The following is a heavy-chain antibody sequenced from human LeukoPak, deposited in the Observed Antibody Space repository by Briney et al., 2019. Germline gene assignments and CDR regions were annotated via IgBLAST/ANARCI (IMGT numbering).Heavy chain of an antibody. D-gene: IGHD2-2*01. V-gene: IGHV4-34*01. CDR3: ARGQGTYQPLLDY. CDR1: GGSFSNYY. Sequence: SETLSLTCAVYGGSFSNYYWSWIRQPPGKGLEWIGEINHSGSTNYNPSLKSRVTISVGTSKNQFSLKLSSVTAADTAVYYCARGQGTYQPLLDYWGQGTLVTVSS. J-gene: IGHJ4*02. CDR2: INHSGST.